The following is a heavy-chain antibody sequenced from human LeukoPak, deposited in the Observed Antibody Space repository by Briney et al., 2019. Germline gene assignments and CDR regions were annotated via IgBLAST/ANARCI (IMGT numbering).Heavy chain of an antibody. D-gene: IGHD4-17*01. CDR1: GGTFSSYA. J-gene: IGHJ4*02. Sequence: GASVMVSCKASGGTFSSYAISWVRQAPGQGLEWMGGIIPIFGTANYAQKFQGRVTITADESTSTAYMELSSLRSEDTAVYYCARSLGYGDYSQAFDYWGQGTLVTVSS. CDR3: ARSLGYGDYSQAFDY. V-gene: IGHV1-69*13. CDR2: IIPIFGTA.